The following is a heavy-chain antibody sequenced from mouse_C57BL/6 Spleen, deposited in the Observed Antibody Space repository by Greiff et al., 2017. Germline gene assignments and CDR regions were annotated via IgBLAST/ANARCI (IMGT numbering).Heavy chain of an antibody. Sequence: QVQLQQPGAELVRPGSSVKLSCKASGYTFTSYWMDWVKQRPGQGLEWIGNIYPSDSETHYNQKFKDKATLTVDKSSSTAYMQLSSLTSEDSAVYYCARTYYYGSSYADYAMDYWGQGTSVTVSS. V-gene: IGHV1-61*01. J-gene: IGHJ4*01. CDR1: GYTFTSYW. D-gene: IGHD1-1*01. CDR3: ARTYYYGSSYADYAMDY. CDR2: IYPSDSET.